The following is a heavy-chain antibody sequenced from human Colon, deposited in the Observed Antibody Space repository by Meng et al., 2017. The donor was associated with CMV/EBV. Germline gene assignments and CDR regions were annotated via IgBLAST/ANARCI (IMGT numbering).Heavy chain of an antibody. D-gene: IGHD2-8*01. Sequence: SETLSLTCTVSGASISTYYWSWIRQSPGTGLEWIGHIYHTGITNYNPSLESRATISIDTSKNQYSLNLGPVTAADTAVYYCARDNGLRGFDSWGQGTLVTVSS. CDR2: IYHTGIT. CDR3: ARDNGLRGFDS. V-gene: IGHV4-59*01. J-gene: IGHJ4*02. CDR1: GASISTYY.